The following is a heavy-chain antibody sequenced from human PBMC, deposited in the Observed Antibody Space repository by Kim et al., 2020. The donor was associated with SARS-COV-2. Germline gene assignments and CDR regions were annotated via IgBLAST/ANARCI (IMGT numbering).Heavy chain of an antibody. CDR3: ARGGGRVPLSASWPAEPPLDY. V-gene: IGHV4-34*01. CDR2: INHSGST. D-gene: IGHD3-16*01. CDR1: GGSFSGYY. J-gene: IGHJ4*02. Sequence: SETLSLTCAVYGGSFSGYYWSWIRQPPGKGLEWIGEINHSGSTNYNPSLKSRVTISVDTSKNQFSLKLSSVTAADTAVYYCARGGGRVPLSASWPAEPPLDYWGQGTLVTVSS.